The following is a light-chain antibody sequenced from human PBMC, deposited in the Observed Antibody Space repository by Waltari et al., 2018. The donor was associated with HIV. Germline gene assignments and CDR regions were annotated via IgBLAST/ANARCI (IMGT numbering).Light chain of an antibody. V-gene: IGKV1-5*03. J-gene: IGKJ1*01. CDR2: KAS. CDR3: QQYEGDTRT. CDR1: QNIRTS. Sequence: DLQMTQSPSTLPAYVGDTVTLTCRSSQNIRTSLAWYQQKHGRSPTLLIYKASALESEVPPRFSGTGSGTEFNLTISGLTSGDFATYYCQQYEGDTRTFGQGTAVE.